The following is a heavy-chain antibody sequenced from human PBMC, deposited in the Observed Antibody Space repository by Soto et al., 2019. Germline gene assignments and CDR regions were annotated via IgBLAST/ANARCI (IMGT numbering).Heavy chain of an antibody. CDR3: ARDMGLSF. V-gene: IGHV3-23*01. CDR2: MNGDGRNI. J-gene: IGHJ4*02. CDR1: GFSFISHV. Sequence: EVQLLESGGDLVQPGGSLRLSCVASGFSFISHVLTWVCQAPGKGLEWVSGMNGDGRNIFYADSVKGRFTISRDNSKDTLYLQMSSLRAEDTAVYYCARDMGLSFWGQGTLVTVSS. D-gene: IGHD3-10*01.